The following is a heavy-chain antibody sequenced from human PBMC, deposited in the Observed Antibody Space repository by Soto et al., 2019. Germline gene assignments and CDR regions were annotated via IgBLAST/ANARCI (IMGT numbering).Heavy chain of an antibody. CDR3: ARRTDSWVAAAAWSEY. D-gene: IGHD6-13*01. Sequence: SETLSLTCTVSGGSIRSRSYSWGWILQPPGKGLEWIGSIYYSGSTYYNPSLRSRVTISVDTSKNHFSLKLSSVTAADTAVYYCARRTDSWVAAAAWSEYWGQETLLNASS. J-gene: IGHJ4*02. V-gene: IGHV4-39*01. CDR2: IYYSGST. CDR1: GGSIRSRSYS.